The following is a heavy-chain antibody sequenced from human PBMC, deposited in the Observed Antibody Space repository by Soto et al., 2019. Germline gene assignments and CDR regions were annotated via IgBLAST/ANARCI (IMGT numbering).Heavy chain of an antibody. CDR1: GYTFTSYA. D-gene: IGHD2-15*01. CDR3: ARDLGYCSGGSCYSERYGMDV. Sequence: VASVKVSCKASGYTFTSYAMHWVRQAPGQRLEWMGWINAGNGNTKYSQKFQGRVTITRDTSASTAYMELSSLRSEDTAVYYCARDLGYCSGGSCYSERYGMDVWGQGTTVTVSS. J-gene: IGHJ6*02. CDR2: INAGNGNT. V-gene: IGHV1-3*01.